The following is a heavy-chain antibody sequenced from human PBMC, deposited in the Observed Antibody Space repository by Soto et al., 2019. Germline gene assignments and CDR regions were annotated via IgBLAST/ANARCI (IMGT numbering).Heavy chain of an antibody. CDR1: SGSVFSSNW. D-gene: IGHD6-19*01. CDR2: TRNSGGA. Sequence: QVQLQESGPGLVKPSGTLSLTCAVSSGSVFSSNWWSWVRLPPGKGLEWIGETRNSGGANYNPSLKSRVTITGDRSRNHIFLELSSVTAAATAVYYCASHLVMAGTRGFDHWGLGTLVTVSS. CDR3: ASHLVMAGTRGFDH. V-gene: IGHV4-4*02. J-gene: IGHJ4*02.